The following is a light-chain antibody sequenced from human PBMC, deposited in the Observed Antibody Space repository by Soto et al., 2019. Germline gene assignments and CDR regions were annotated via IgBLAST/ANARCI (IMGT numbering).Light chain of an antibody. CDR2: DAS. Sequence: IELTQSPATLSLSPGERATLSCRASQTISNYLAWYQQKPGQAPRLLIYDASNRATGIPARFSGSGSGTDFTLTISSLEPEDFAVYYCQQRSDWPPITFGQGTRLDIK. CDR1: QTISNY. CDR3: QQRSDWPPIT. J-gene: IGKJ5*01. V-gene: IGKV3-11*01.